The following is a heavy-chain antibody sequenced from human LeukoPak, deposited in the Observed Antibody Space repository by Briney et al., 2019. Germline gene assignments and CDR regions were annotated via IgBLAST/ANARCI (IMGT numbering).Heavy chain of an antibody. D-gene: IGHD2/OR15-2a*01. CDR3: ATRIRSSPL. V-gene: IGHV4-4*03. Sequence: PETLSLTCAVSGDSINSHEWWTWVRQPPGKGLGWIGESHRGGSTNYNPSLKSRVTILIDKSKYQFSLELTSVSAADTAVYYCATRIRSSPLWGQGTLVTVSS. CDR2: SHRGGST. CDR1: GDSINSHEW. J-gene: IGHJ1*01.